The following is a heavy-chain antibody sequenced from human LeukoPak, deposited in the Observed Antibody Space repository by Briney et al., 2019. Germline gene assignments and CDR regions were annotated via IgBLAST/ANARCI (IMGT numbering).Heavy chain of an antibody. CDR3: ARSLYSSSWLPAEYFQH. D-gene: IGHD6-13*01. CDR2: ISSSSSTI. Sequence: AGGSLRLSCAASGFTFSSYSMNWVRQAPGKGLEWVSYISSSSSTIYYADSVKGRFTISRDNAKNSLNLQMNSLRDEDTAVYYCARSLYSSSWLPAEYFQHWGQGTLVTVSS. J-gene: IGHJ1*01. CDR1: GFTFSSYS. V-gene: IGHV3-48*02.